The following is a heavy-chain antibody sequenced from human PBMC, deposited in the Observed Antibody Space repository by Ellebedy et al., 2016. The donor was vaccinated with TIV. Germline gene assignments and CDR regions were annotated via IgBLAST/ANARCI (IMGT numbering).Heavy chain of an antibody. D-gene: IGHD1-1*01. CDR2: IFYSGST. Sequence: SETLSLXXTVSGGSIITKGYYWTWIRQHPGKGLEWVGDIFYSGSTNYNPSLESRISISVDTSKNQFSLTLSSVTAADTAVYYCARKYGSYVSNFYYMDVWGKGTTVTVS. CDR1: GGSIITKGYY. V-gene: IGHV4-31*03. CDR3: ARKYGSYVSNFYYMDV. J-gene: IGHJ6*03.